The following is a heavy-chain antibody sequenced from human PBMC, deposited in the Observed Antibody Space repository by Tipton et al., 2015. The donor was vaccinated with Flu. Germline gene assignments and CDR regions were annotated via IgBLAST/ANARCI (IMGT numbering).Heavy chain of an antibody. Sequence: TLSLTCTVSGDSLTNGRYWDWVRQPPGKGLEWIGNIHHRGSTYYGPSLKSRVTISMDTSKNQFSLTLISVTAADTAIYYCARDRPYGDFSETLDYWGQGMLVTISS. CDR3: ARDRPYGDFSETLDY. CDR2: IHHRGST. V-gene: IGHV4-38-2*02. D-gene: IGHD4-17*01. CDR1: GDSLTNGRY. J-gene: IGHJ4*02.